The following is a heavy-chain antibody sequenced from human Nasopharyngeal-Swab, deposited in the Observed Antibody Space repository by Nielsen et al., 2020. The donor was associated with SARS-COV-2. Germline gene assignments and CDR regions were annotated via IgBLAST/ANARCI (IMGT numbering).Heavy chain of an antibody. CDR2: ISYDGSNK. J-gene: IGHJ4*02. CDR3: AKDMAITMLRGVIAY. D-gene: IGHD3-10*01. V-gene: IGHV3-30*18. Sequence: GESRKISCAASGFTYRSYGMHWVRQAPGKGLEWVAIISYDGSNKYYADSLKGRFTISRDNSKNTLYLQMNSLRAEDTAVYYCAKDMAITMLRGVIAYWGQGTLVTVSS. CDR1: GFTYRSYG.